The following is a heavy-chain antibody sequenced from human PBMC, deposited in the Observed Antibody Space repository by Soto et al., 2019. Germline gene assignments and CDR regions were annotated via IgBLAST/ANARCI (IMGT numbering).Heavy chain of an antibody. V-gene: IGHV1-69*01. CDR2: IIPAFGTP. Sequence: QVQLAQSGADVKKRGSSVKVSCRVSGGTFNNYAISWVRQAPGEGLEWMGGIIPAFGTPKYAQRFQDRVTISADVYAATAYMEVTSLRSDDTAVYYCARDTREITRVRGVIPYYIYHMDVWGPGTTVAVSS. CDR1: GGTFNNYA. J-gene: IGHJ6*02. D-gene: IGHD3-10*01. CDR3: ARDTREITRVRGVIPYYIYHMDV.